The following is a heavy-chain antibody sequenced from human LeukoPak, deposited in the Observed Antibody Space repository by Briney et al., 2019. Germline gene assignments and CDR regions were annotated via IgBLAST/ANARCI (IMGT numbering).Heavy chain of an antibody. CDR2: IKQDGSEK. CDR3: ARDISTYYYGSGSLH. D-gene: IGHD3-10*01. Sequence: GGSLRPSCAASGFTFSSYWMSWVRQAPGKGLEWVANIKQDGSEKYYVDSVKGRFTISRDNAKNSLYLQMNSLRAEDTAVYYCARDISTYYYGSGSLHWGQGTLVTVSS. V-gene: IGHV3-7*01. CDR1: GFTFSSYW. J-gene: IGHJ4*02.